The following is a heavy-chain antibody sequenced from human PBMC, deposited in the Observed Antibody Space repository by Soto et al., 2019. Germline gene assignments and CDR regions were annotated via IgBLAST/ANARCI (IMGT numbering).Heavy chain of an antibody. V-gene: IGHV1-46*01. CDR3: ARGDHYESRGYNNAFDV. D-gene: IGHD1-1*01. CDR1: GDSFSSYY. CDR2: INPSDDST. Sequence: QVQLEQSGAEVKKPGASVKVSCKASGDSFSSYYMHWVRQAPGQGLRWMGIINPSDDSTTYAQNFQGRLTMTRDTSTRTVYMELSSLRSEDTAVYYCARGDHYESRGYNNAFDVWGQGTMVTVSS. J-gene: IGHJ3*01.